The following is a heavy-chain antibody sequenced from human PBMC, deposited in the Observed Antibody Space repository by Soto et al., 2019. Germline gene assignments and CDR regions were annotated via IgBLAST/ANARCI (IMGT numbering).Heavy chain of an antibody. Sequence: VQLLESGGGLVQPGGSLRLSCAASTFIFSSYAMSWVRQAPGKGLEWVSTISGSGASTYYADSVKGRFTISRDNSKNTLYLQMNSLRADDTAVYYCASGVTLVRGAPYFYSMDVWGKGTTVTVSS. J-gene: IGHJ6*03. CDR2: ISGSGAST. CDR3: ASGVTLVRGAPYFYSMDV. V-gene: IGHV3-23*01. D-gene: IGHD3-10*01. CDR1: TFIFSSYA.